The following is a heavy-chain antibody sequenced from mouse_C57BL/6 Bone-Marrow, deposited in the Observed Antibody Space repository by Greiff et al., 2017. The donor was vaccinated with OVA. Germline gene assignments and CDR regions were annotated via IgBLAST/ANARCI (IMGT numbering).Heavy chain of an antibody. D-gene: IGHD2-3*01. CDR1: GFTFSSYA. J-gene: IGHJ4*01. CDR3: TRDGYYAMDY. V-gene: IGHV5-9-1*02. CDR2: ISSGGDSI. Sequence: EVKLVESGEGLVKPGGSLKLSCAASGFTFSSYAMSWVRQTPEKRLEWVAYISSGGDSIYYADTVKGRFTISRDNARNTLYLQMSSLKSEDKYMYYCTRDGYYAMDYWGQGTSVTVSS.